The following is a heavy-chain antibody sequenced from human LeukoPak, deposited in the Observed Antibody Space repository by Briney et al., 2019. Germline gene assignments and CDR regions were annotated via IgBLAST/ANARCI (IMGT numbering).Heavy chain of an antibody. CDR1: GFTFSSYS. D-gene: IGHD2/OR15-2a*01. J-gene: IGHJ4*02. V-gene: IGHV3-21*01. Sequence: GGSLRLSCAASGFTFSSYSMNWVRQAPGKGLEWVSSISSSSSYIYYADSVKGRSTISRDNAKNSLYLQMNSLRADDTAVYYCARERTTIVSGTTIGAYWGQGTLVTVSS. CDR2: ISSSSSYI. CDR3: ARERTTIVSGTTIGAY.